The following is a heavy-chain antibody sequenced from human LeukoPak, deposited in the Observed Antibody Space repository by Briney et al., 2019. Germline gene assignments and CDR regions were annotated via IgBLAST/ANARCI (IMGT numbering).Heavy chain of an antibody. V-gene: IGHV1-69*13. CDR3: ASTIAAAGTWDY. CDR2: IIPIFGTT. CDR1: GGTFSSYA. D-gene: IGHD6-13*01. Sequence: SVKVSCKASGGTFSSYAISWVRQAPGQGLEWMGGIIPIFGTTNYAQKFQGRVTITADESTSTAYMELSSLRSEDTAVYYCASTIAAAGTWDYWGQGTLVTVSS. J-gene: IGHJ4*02.